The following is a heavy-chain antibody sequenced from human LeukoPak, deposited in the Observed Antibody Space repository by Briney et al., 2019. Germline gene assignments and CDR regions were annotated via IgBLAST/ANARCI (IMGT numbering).Heavy chain of an antibody. J-gene: IGHJ4*02. CDR2: ISSSSSYI. Sequence: GGSLRLSCAASGFTLSSYSMNWVRQAPGKGLEWVSSISSSSSYIYYADSVKGRFTISRDNAKNSLYLQMNSLRAEDTAVYYCARALAYSGSYLGFDYWGQGTLVTVSS. CDR3: ARALAYSGSYLGFDY. CDR1: GFTLSSYS. D-gene: IGHD1-26*01. V-gene: IGHV3-21*01.